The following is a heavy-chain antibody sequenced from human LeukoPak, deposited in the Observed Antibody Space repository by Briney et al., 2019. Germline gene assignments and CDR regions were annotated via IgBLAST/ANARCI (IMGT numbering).Heavy chain of an antibody. Sequence: SETLSLTCTVSGGSISSYYWGWIRQPPGKGLEWIGSIYYSGSTYYNPSLKSRVTISVDTSKNQFSLKLSSVTAADTAVYYCARGGYCSGGSCYSNAFDIWGQGTMVTVSS. D-gene: IGHD2-15*01. J-gene: IGHJ3*02. V-gene: IGHV4-39*07. CDR1: GGSISSYY. CDR2: IYYSGST. CDR3: ARGGYCSGGSCYSNAFDI.